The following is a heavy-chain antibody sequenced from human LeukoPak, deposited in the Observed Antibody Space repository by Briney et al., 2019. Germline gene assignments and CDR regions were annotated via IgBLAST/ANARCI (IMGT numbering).Heavy chain of an antibody. J-gene: IGHJ6*03. CDR2: VDHTGST. CDR3: YFYMDV. CDR1: GGSISSGSYY. V-gene: IGHV4-61*04. D-gene: IGHD2/OR15-2a*01. Sequence: SETLSLTCTVSGGSISSGSYYWSWIRQPPGKGLEWIGYVDHTGSTNFNPSLNGRVSITAADTAVYFCARGRVSSSTWYSTYYYYFYMDVWGKGTTVTVSS.